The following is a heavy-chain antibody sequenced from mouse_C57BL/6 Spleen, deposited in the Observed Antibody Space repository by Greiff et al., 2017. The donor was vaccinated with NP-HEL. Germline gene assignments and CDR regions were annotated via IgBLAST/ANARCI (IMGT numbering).Heavy chain of an antibody. V-gene: IGHV1-4*01. Sequence: QVQLQQSGAELARPGASVKMSCKASGFTFTSYTMHWVKQRPGQGLEWIGYINPSSGYTKYNQKFKDKATLTADKSSSTAYMQLSSLTSEDSAVYYCARYRDYDYDGYYAMDYWGQGTSVTVSS. CDR1: GFTFTSYT. D-gene: IGHD2-4*01. J-gene: IGHJ4*01. CDR2: INPSSGYT. CDR3: ARYRDYDYDGYYAMDY.